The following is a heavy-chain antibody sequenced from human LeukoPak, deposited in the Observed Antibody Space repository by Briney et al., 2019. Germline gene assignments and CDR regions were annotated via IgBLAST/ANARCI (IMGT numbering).Heavy chain of an antibody. CDR3: AREAITIFGVVRTQTTYGPHRFDP. V-gene: IGHV4-59*01. D-gene: IGHD3-3*01. CDR1: GGSIKSNY. J-gene: IGHJ5*02. CDR2: GYYSGTT. Sequence: SETLSLTCTVSGGSIKSNYWSWIRQPPGKGLEWIGYGYYSGTTNYNPSFKSRVTISLDTSKSQFSLKLRFVTTADTAVYYCAREAITIFGVVRTQTTYGPHRFDPWGQGTLVTVSS.